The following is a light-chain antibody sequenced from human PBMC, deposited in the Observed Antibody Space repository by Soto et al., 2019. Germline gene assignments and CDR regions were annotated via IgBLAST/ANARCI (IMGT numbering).Light chain of an antibody. Sequence: GDRVTITCRASQSISDSLAWYQQKPGKAPKLLIYEASTLKSGVPSRFSGSRSGTEYTLTISSLQPDDFAINYCQQYNGYWTFGQGTKVEIK. CDR2: EAS. V-gene: IGKV1-5*03. CDR1: QSISDS. CDR3: QQYNGYWT. J-gene: IGKJ1*01.